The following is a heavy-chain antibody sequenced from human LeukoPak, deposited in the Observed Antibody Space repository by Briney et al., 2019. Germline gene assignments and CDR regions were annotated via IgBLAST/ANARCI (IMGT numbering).Heavy chain of an antibody. CDR2: ISSSSSYI. CDR1: GFTFSSYS. D-gene: IGHD5-18*01. J-gene: IGHJ4*02. V-gene: IGHV3-21*01. Sequence: GRSLRLSCAASGFTFSSYSMNWVRQAPGKGLEWVSSISSSSSYIYYADSVKGRFTISRDNAKNSLYLQMNSLRAEDTAVYYCARDRIQLWFPHPCFDYWGQGTLVTVSS. CDR3: ARDRIQLWFPHPCFDY.